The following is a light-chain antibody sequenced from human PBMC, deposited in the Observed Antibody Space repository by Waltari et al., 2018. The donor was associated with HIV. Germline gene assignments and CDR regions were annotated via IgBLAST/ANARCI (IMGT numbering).Light chain of an antibody. CDR2: GNT. Sequence: QSVLAQPPSVSGTPGQRVTISCSGTTSNIGTNVVNWYQQVPGMAPKLPISGNTHRPSGVPDRFSGFKSGTSASLAINGLQSEDEADYYCAAWDDTPTGHVLFGGGTKVTVL. CDR3: AAWDDTPTGHVL. J-gene: IGLJ3*02. CDR1: TSNIGTNV. V-gene: IGLV1-44*01.